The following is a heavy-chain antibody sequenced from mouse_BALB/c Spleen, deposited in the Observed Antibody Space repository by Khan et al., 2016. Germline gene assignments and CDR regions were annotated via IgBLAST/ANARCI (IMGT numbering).Heavy chain of an antibody. CDR3: ARRRDYGSGPAWCAY. CDR1: GYTFRSYW. CDR2: ILPGSGST. D-gene: IGHD1-1*01. J-gene: IGHJ3*01. V-gene: IGHV1-9*01. Sequence: QVQLQQSGVELMKPGASVKISCKATGYTFRSYWIEWVKQRPGHGLEWIGEILPGSGSTNYNEKFKGKATVTAETSSNTAYMQLSSLTSEDSAVYYCARRRDYGSGPAWCAYWGQGTLVTVSA.